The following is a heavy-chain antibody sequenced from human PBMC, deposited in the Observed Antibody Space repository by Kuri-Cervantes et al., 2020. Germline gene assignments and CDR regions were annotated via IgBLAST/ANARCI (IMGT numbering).Heavy chain of an antibody. CDR1: GGSFSGYY. Sequence: GSLRLSCAVYGGSFSGYYWSWIRQPPGKGLEWIGEINHSGSTNYNPSLKGRVTISVDTSKNQFSLKLSSVTAADTAVYYCARARGYRNYGMDVWGQGTTVTVSS. CDR3: ARARGYRNYGMDV. D-gene: IGHD5-18*01. J-gene: IGHJ6*02. CDR2: INHSGST. V-gene: IGHV4-34*01.